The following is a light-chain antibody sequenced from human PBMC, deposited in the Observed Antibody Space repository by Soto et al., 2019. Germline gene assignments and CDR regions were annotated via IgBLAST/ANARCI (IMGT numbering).Light chain of an antibody. CDR2: EFR. Sequence: QSALTQPPSASGFPGQSVTISCTGAASNVGGYNYVSWYQQHPGKAPKLIISEFRQRPSGVPDRFFASKSGNTASLTVSGLQAEDEVDYYCSSYAGSNNVIFGGGTKLTVL. CDR3: SSYAGSNNVI. J-gene: IGLJ2*01. CDR1: ASNVGGYNY. V-gene: IGLV2-8*01.